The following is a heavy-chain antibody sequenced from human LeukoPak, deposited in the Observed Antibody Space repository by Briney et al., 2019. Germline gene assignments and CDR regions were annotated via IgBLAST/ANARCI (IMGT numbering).Heavy chain of an antibody. Sequence: PSETLSLTCTVSGVSISTYFWSWIRQPPGKELEWIAFIHHSGSTNSNPSLRSRVTTSIDTSKNQFSLKLTSVTAADTAIYYCARSRNEPYFDYWGQGTLVTVSS. V-gene: IGHV4-4*08. D-gene: IGHD1-1*01. CDR1: GVSISTYF. J-gene: IGHJ4*02. CDR3: ARSRNEPYFDY. CDR2: IHHSGST.